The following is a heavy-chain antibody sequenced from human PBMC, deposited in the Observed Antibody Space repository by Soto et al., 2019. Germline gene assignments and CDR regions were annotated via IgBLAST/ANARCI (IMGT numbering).Heavy chain of an antibody. D-gene: IGHD2-21*01. CDR3: ARDVGATQHIVVSRVWFDP. Sequence: QVQLVQSGAEVKKPGSSVKVSCKASGGTFSSYAISWVRQAPGQGLEWMGGIIPIFGTANYAQKFQGRVTITADESTSTAYMELSSLRSEDTAVYYCARDVGATQHIVVSRVWFDPWGQGTLVTVSS. V-gene: IGHV1-69*12. CDR1: GGTFSSYA. CDR2: IIPIFGTA. J-gene: IGHJ5*02.